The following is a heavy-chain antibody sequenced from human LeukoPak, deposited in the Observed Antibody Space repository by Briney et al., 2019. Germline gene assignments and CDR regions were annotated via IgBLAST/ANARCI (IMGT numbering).Heavy chain of an antibody. V-gene: IGHV4-59*08. CDR3: ARQNLDCSGGSCYGKYYFDY. D-gene: IGHD2-15*01. Sequence: SETLSLTCTVSGGSISSYYWSWIRQPPGKGLEWIGYIYYSESTNYNPSLKSRVTISVDTSKNQFSLKLSSVTAADTAVYYCARQNLDCSGGSCYGKYYFDYWGQGTLVTVSS. CDR1: GGSISSYY. CDR2: IYYSEST. J-gene: IGHJ4*02.